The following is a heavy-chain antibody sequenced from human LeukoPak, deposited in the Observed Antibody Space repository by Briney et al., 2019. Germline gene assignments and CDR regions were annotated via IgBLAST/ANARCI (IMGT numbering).Heavy chain of an antibody. J-gene: IGHJ6*02. D-gene: IGHD3-10*02. CDR2: ISGSGGST. CDR1: GFTFSSYA. Sequence: GGSLRLSCAASGFTFSSYAMSWVRQAPGKGLEWVSAISGSGGSTYYADSVKGRLTISRDNSKNTLYLQMNSLRAEDTAVYYCAKPLSSGSSIYYYYGMDVWGQGTTVTVSS. V-gene: IGHV3-23*01. CDR3: AKPLSSGSSIYYYYGMDV.